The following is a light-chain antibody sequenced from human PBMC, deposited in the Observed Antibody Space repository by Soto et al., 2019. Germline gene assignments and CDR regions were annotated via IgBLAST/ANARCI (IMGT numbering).Light chain of an antibody. J-gene: IGKJ5*01. V-gene: IGKV1-9*01. CDR3: QQRHSYPIT. CDR2: TAS. Sequence: DIQLTQSPSFLSASVGDRVTVTCRASQGISNYLAWYQQKPGKAPKLLIHTASTLHSGVPSSFSGGGSGTEFTLTISSLQPEDFATYYCQQRHSYPITFGQGTRLEI. CDR1: QGISNY.